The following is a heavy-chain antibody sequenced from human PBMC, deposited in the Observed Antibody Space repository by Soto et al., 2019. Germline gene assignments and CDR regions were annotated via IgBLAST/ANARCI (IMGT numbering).Heavy chain of an antibody. D-gene: IGHD3-22*01. CDR2: IYYSGST. CDR3: ARQQYYYDSRSYYFDY. CDR1: CGSIISYY. Sequence: SETVSLTCTFSCGSIISYYWSWIRQPPGKGLEWIGYIYYSGSTNYNPSLKSRVTISVDTSKNQFSLKLSSVTAADTAVYYCARQQYYYDSRSYYFDYWGQGTLVTVSS. V-gene: IGHV4-59*01. J-gene: IGHJ4*02.